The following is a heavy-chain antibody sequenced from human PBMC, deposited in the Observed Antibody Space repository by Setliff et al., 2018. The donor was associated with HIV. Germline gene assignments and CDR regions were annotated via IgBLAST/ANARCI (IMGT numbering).Heavy chain of an antibody. CDR3: ARSPSYGSPGYY. CDR2: IYYSGNT. D-gene: IGHD3-10*01. J-gene: IGHJ4*02. CDR1: GGSISSSNYY. Sequence: PSATLSLTCTVSGGSISSSNYYWGWIRQPPGKGLEWIGSIYYSGNTYYNPSLKSRVTISVDTSKNQFSLKVTSVTAADTALYYCARSPSYGSPGYYWGQGTLVTVSS. V-gene: IGHV4-39*01.